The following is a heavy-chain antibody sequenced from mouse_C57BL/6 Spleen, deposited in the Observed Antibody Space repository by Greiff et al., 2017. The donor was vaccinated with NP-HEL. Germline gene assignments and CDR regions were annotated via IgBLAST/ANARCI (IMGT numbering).Heavy chain of an antibody. D-gene: IGHD1-1*02. CDR3: ARGEHYGYFDY. J-gene: IGHJ2*01. V-gene: IGHV3-1*01. CDR1: GYSITSGYD. CDR2: ISYSGST. Sequence: EVKLLESGPGMVKPSQSLSLTCTVTGYSITSGYDWHWIRHFPGNKLEWMGYISYSGSTNYNPSLKSRISITHDTSKNHFFLKLNSVTTEDTATYYCARGEHYGYFDYWGQGTTLTVSS.